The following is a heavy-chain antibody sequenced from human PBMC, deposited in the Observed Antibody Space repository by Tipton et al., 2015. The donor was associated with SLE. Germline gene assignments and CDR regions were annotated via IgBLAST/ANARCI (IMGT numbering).Heavy chain of an antibody. J-gene: IGHJ4*02. CDR3: ARHELVATKADY. V-gene: IGHV4-38-2*01. CDR2: IYHSGST. CDR1: GFSISSGYY. D-gene: IGHD5-12*01. Sequence: TLSLTCAVSGFSISSGYYWGWSRQPPGKGLEWIGTIYHSGSTYYNPSLKSRLTISVDTSKNQFFLKLSSVTAADTAIYYSARHELVATKADYWGQGTLVTVSS.